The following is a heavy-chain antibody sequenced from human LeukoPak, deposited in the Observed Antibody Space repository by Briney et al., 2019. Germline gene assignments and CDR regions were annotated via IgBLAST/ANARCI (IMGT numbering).Heavy chain of an antibody. J-gene: IGHJ4*02. V-gene: IGHV3-21*01. CDR2: IGSSNTYI. CDR1: GFTFSTYS. CDR3: ARDSTHCSSTSCYFDY. Sequence: GGSLRLSCVASGFTFSTYSMNWVRQAPGKGLEWVSSIGSSNTYIYYADSVKGRITISRDNAKNSLYLQMNSLRAEDTAVYYCARDSTHCSSTSCYFDYWGQGTLVTVSS. D-gene: IGHD2-2*01.